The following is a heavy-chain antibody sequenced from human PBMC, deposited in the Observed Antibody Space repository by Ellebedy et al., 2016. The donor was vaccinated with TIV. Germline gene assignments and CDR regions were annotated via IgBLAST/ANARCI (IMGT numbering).Heavy chain of an antibody. Sequence: GESLKISXAASGFTFSTYWMSWVRQAPGKGLEWVATLTEGGSGKFYVDSVKGRFTISRDNADNSLSLQMSSLRAEDTAVYYCARDITFGAPHAFDIWGQGTMVTVSP. CDR2: LTEGGSGK. J-gene: IGHJ3*02. V-gene: IGHV3-7*03. CDR1: GFTFSTYW. CDR3: ARDITFGAPHAFDI. D-gene: IGHD3-10*01.